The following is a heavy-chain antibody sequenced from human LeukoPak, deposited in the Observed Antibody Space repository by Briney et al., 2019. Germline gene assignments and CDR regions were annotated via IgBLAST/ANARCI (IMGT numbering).Heavy chain of an antibody. CDR2: INHSGST. Sequence: SETLSLTCAVYGGSFSGYYWSWIRQPPGKGLEWIGEINHSGSTNYNPSLKSRVTISVDTSKNQFSLKLSSVTAADTAVYYCARDRRYSSSWRLPGWFDPWGQGTLVTASS. CDR3: ARDRRYSSSWRLPGWFDP. D-gene: IGHD6-13*01. J-gene: IGHJ5*02. CDR1: GGSFSGYY. V-gene: IGHV4-34*01.